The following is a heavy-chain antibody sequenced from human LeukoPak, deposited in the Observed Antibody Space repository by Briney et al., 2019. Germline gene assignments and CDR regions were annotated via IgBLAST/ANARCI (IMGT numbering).Heavy chain of an antibody. CDR3: ARDLISGHYTFDY. J-gene: IGHJ4*02. CDR1: GFPFSSFS. CDR2: ISSTSSTI. D-gene: IGHD1-26*01. Sequence: GGSLRLSCAASGFPFSSFSMNWVRQAPGKGLEWVSYISSTSSTIYYADPVKGRFTISRDNAKNSLYLQMNSLRDEDTAVYFCARDLISGHYTFDYWGQGTLVTVSS. V-gene: IGHV3-48*02.